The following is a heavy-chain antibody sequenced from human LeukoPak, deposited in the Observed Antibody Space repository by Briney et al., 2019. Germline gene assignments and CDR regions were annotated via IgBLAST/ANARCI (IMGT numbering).Heavy chain of an antibody. V-gene: IGHV3-23*01. D-gene: IGHD3-22*01. Sequence: PGGSLRLSCAASGFTFSSYAMSWVRQAPGKGLEWVSAISGSGGSTYYADSVKGRFTISRDNSKNTLYLQMNSLRAEDTAVYYCAKASPNAKPYYYDSSGYYHYFDYWGQGTLVTVSS. CDR2: ISGSGGST. J-gene: IGHJ4*02. CDR1: GFTFSSYA. CDR3: AKASPNAKPYYYDSSGYYHYFDY.